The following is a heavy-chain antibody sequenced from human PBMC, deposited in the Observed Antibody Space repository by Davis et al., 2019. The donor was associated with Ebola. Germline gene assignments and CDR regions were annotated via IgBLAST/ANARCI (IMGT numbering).Heavy chain of an antibody. D-gene: IGHD1-26*01. V-gene: IGHV3-73*01. J-gene: IGHJ4*02. Sequence: GESLKISCAASGFTFSGSAMHWVRQASGKGLEWAGRIRSKANSYATAYAASVKGRFTISRDDSKNTAYLQMNSLKTEDTAVYYCTQSGSRDYWGQGTLVTVSS. CDR1: GFTFSGSA. CDR2: IRSKANSYAT. CDR3: TQSGSRDY.